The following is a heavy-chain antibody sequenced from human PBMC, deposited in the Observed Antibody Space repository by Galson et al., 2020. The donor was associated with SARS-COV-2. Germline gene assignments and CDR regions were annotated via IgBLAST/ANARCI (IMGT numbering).Heavy chain of an antibody. CDR3: VRSYYDFWSGSTPYVEYYYYYGMDV. J-gene: IGHJ6*02. CDR2: ISSSSSTI. D-gene: IGHD3-3*01. V-gene: IGHV3-48*04. CDR1: GSTFSSYS. Sequence: GGSLRLSCAASGSTFSSYSMNWVRQAPGKGLEWVSYISSSSSTIYYADSVKGRFTISRDNAKNSLYLKMNSLRAEDTAVYYCVRSYYDFWSGSTPYVEYYYYYGMDVWGQGTTVTVSS.